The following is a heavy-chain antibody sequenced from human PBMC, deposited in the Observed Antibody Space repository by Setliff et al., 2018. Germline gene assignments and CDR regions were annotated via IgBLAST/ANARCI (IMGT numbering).Heavy chain of an antibody. CDR2: IIPIFGTA. V-gene: IGHV1-69*05. CDR1: GGTFSSYA. D-gene: IGHD6-13*01. CDR3: ARDLLRSSSWRPDVFDV. J-gene: IGHJ3*01. Sequence: SVKVSCKASGGTFSSYAISWVRQAPGQGLEWMGGIIPIFGTANYAQKFQGRVTITTDESTSTAYMELSSLRSEDTAVYYCARDLLRSSSWRPDVFDVWGQGTMVTVSS.